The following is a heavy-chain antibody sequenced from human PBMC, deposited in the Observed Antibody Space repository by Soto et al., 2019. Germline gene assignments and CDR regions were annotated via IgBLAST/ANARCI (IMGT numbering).Heavy chain of an antibody. V-gene: IGHV3-23*01. Sequence: GGSLRLSCTASGFTFGSHAMSWVRQAPGKQLEWVSGISGSAGLTFYADSVKGRFTISRDNSKNTLYLQMNSLRAEDTAVYYCAKDWLSGSSPYWGQGTLVTAPQ. CDR2: ISGSAGLT. CDR3: AKDWLSGSSPY. D-gene: IGHD2-15*01. CDR1: GFTFGSHA. J-gene: IGHJ4*02.